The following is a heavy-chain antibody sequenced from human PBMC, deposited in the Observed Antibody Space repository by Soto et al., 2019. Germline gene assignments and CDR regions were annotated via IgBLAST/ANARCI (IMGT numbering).Heavy chain of an antibody. D-gene: IGHD3-3*01. J-gene: IGHJ4*02. CDR3: ARTSSHITIFGVVFGHFDY. Sequence: LSLTCTVSGGSISSGDYYWSWIRQPPGKGLEWIGYIYYSGSTYYNPSLKSRVTISVDTSKNQFSLKLSSVTAADTAVYYCARTSSHITIFGVVFGHFDYWGQGTLVTVSS. CDR2: IYYSGST. CDR1: GGSISSGDYY. V-gene: IGHV4-30-4*01.